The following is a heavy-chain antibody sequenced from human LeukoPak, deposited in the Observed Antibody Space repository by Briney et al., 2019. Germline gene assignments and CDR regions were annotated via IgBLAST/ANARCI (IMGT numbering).Heavy chain of an antibody. D-gene: IGHD6-19*01. CDR2: ISGSGGST. CDR1: GFTFSSYA. J-gene: IGHJ4*02. Sequence: LPGGSLRLSCAASGFTFSSYAMSWVRQAPGKGLEWVSAISGSGGSTYYADSVKGRFTISRDNSKNTLYLQMNSLRAEDTAVYYCAKVHSEQWLVKYYFDYWGQGTLVTVSS. CDR3: AKVHSEQWLVKYYFDY. V-gene: IGHV3-23*01.